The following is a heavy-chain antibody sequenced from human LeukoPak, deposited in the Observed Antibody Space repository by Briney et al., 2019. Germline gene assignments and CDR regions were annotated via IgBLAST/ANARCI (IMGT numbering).Heavy chain of an antibody. J-gene: IGHJ3*02. CDR3: APKGYSYDNDAFDI. Sequence: GGSLRLSCAASGFTFSSYGMHWVRQAPGKGLEWVAVISYDGSNKYYADSVKGRFTISRDNSKNTLYLQMNSLRAEDTAVYYCAPKGYSYDNDAFDIWGQGTMVTVSS. V-gene: IGHV3-30*03. CDR2: ISYDGSNK. D-gene: IGHD5-18*01. CDR1: GFTFSSYG.